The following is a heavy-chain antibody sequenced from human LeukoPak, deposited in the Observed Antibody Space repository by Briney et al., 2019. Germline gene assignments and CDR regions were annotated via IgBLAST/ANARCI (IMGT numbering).Heavy chain of an antibody. CDR3: ARDRSSSGYYLFDY. D-gene: IGHD3-22*01. J-gene: IGHJ4*02. CDR2: IYTSGST. Sequence: SQTLSLTCTVSGGSISSGSYYRSWIRQPAGKGLEWIGRIYTSGSTNYNPSLKSRVTISVDTSKNQFSLKLSSVTAADTAVYYCARDRSSSGYYLFDYWGQETLVTVSS. CDR1: GGSISSGSYY. V-gene: IGHV4-61*02.